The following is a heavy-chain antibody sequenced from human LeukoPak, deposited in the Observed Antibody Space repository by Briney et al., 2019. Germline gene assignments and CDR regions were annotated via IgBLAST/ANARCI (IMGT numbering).Heavy chain of an antibody. J-gene: IGHJ4*02. V-gene: IGHV3-7*01. CDR1: GINFNTYW. D-gene: IGHD6-13*01. CDR3: ATDRDSIWQKRIDS. Sequence: GGSLRLSCAASGINFNTYWMNWIRQAPGKGLEWVGNINQDGSEKNYVESVKGRFTISRDNAESSLYLQMNSLRAEDTAVYYCATDRDSIWQKRIDSWGQGAFISVSS. CDR2: INQDGSEK.